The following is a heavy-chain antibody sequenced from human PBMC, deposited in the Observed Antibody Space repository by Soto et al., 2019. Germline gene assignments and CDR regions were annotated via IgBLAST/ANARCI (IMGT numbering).Heavy chain of an antibody. CDR3: ANGYCGGGRCYDLDNWFDS. J-gene: IGHJ5*01. V-gene: IGHV3-23*01. Sequence: EVQLLESGGGLVQPGGSLRLSCAASGFTFSTYAMTWVRQAPGKGPEWVSRIGDSEGETTHYADSVKGRFTISRDNDKITLYLQMNSLRVEDTAIYYCANGYCGGGRCYDLDNWFDSWGQGTRVTVSS. CDR2: IGDSEGETT. D-gene: IGHD2-15*01. CDR1: GFTFSTYA.